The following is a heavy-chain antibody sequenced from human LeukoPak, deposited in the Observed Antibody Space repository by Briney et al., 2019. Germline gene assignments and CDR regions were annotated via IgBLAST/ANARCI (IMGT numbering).Heavy chain of an antibody. Sequence: SETLSLTCTVSGGSISSGGYYWSWIRQPPGKGLEWIGYIYHSGSTYYNPSLKSRVTISVDRSKNQFSLKLSSVTAADTAVYYCARGGIAAAGSVLVSWGQGTLVTVSS. CDR2: IYHSGST. V-gene: IGHV4-30-2*01. CDR3: ARGGIAAAGSVLVS. D-gene: IGHD6-13*01. CDR1: GGSISSGGYY. J-gene: IGHJ4*02.